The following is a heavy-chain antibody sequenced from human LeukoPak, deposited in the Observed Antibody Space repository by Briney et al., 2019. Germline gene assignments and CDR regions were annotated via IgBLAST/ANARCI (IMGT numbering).Heavy chain of an antibody. CDR3: VRRHPPPSTSPTSYGMDV. V-gene: IGHV3-74*01. CDR1: GFTFSGYW. J-gene: IGHJ6*02. CDR2: INTDGSST. Sequence: PGGSLRLSCAASGFTFSGYWMHWVRQAPGKGLVWVSRINTDGSSTTYAYSVKGRFTISRDNAKNTLYLQMNSLRVEDTAVYHCVRRHPPPSTSPTSYGMDVWGQGTTVTVSS. D-gene: IGHD2-2*01.